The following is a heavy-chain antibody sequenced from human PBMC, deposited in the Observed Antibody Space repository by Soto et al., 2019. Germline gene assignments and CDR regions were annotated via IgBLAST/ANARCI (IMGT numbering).Heavy chain of an antibody. V-gene: IGHV4-31*03. CDR2: IYYSGST. CDR1: GGSISSGGYY. J-gene: IGHJ3*02. D-gene: IGHD3-16*02. CDR3: ARDKTPRRPPYDYIWGSYHTDAFDI. Sequence: SETLSLTCTVSGGSISSGGYYWSWIRQHPGKGLEWIGYIYYSGSTYYNPSLKSRVTISVDTSKNQFSLKLSSVTAADTAVYYCARDKTPRRPPYDYIWGSYHTDAFDIWGQGTMVTVSS.